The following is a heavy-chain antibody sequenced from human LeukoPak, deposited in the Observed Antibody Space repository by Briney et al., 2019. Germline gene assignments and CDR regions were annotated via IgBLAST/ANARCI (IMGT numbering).Heavy chain of an antibody. CDR1: GYSFTSYW. Sequence: GESLKISCKGSGYSFTSYWIGWVRQMPGKGLEWMGIIYPGDSDTRYSPSFQGQVTISADKSISTAYLQWSSLKASDTAMYYCARRKGAYYYDSSGYGAFDIWGQGTMVTVSS. CDR2: IYPGDSDT. J-gene: IGHJ3*02. CDR3: ARRKGAYYYDSSGYGAFDI. D-gene: IGHD3-22*01. V-gene: IGHV5-51*03.